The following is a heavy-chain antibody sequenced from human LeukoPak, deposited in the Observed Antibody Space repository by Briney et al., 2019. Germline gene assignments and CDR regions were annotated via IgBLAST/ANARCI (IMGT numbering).Heavy chain of an antibody. CDR3: ARGGDGYNFWYFDL. CDR1: GFTFSSYA. J-gene: IGHJ2*01. Sequence: GRSLRLSCAASGFTFSSYAMHWVRQAPGKGLEWASSISSSSSYIYYADSVKGRFTISRDNAKNSLYLQMNSLRAEDTAVYYCARGGDGYNFWYFDLWGRGTLVTVSS. CDR2: ISSSSSYI. V-gene: IGHV3-21*01. D-gene: IGHD5-24*01.